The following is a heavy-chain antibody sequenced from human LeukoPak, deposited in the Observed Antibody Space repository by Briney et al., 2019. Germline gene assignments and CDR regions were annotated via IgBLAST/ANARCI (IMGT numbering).Heavy chain of an antibody. CDR3: AKGRGLGNIDY. D-gene: IGHD3-10*01. Sequence: PGGSLRLSCAASGFTFDDYAMHWVRQAPGKGLEWVSGISWNSGSIGYADSVKGRFTISRDNAKNSPYLQMNSLRAEDTALYYCAKGRGLGNIDYWGQGTLVTVSS. J-gene: IGHJ4*02. CDR1: GFTFDDYA. CDR2: ISWNSGSI. V-gene: IGHV3-9*01.